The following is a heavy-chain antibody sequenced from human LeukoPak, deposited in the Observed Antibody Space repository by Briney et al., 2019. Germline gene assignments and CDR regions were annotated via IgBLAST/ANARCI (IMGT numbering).Heavy chain of an antibody. V-gene: IGHV1-46*01. D-gene: IGHD6-19*01. Sequence: GASVKVSCKASGYTFTGYYMHWVRQAPGQGFEWMGKIHPSDGDTNYAQRFQGRVTMTRDSSTATVYMEVSSLRSEDTAVYYCARDLHGGWTWDYWGQGTLLTVSS. J-gene: IGHJ4*02. CDR1: GYTFTGYY. CDR2: IHPSDGDT. CDR3: ARDLHGGWTWDY.